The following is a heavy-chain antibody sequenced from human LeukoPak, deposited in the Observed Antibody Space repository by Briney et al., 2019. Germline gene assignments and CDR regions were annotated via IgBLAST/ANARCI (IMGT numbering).Heavy chain of an antibody. Sequence: GGTLRLSCAASGFSFSSYAMSWVRQAPGKGLEWVSSISSSSSYIYYADSVKGRFTISRDNAKNSLYLQMNSLRAEDTAVYYCARDIGGSFSFPPNWFDPWGQGTLVTVSS. CDR1: GFSFSSYA. D-gene: IGHD3-16*02. CDR2: ISSSSSYI. CDR3: ARDIGGSFSFPPNWFDP. J-gene: IGHJ5*02. V-gene: IGHV3-21*01.